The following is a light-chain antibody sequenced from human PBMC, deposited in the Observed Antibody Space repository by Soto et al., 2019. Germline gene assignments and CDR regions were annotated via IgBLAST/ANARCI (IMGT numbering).Light chain of an antibody. CDR2: AVT. J-gene: IGLJ1*01. CDR3: CSYAGTFTYV. CDR1: SSDVGGYNY. Sequence: HSALTQPRSVSGSPGQSVTISCTGTSSDVGGYNYVSWFQQHPGKAPKLMIYAVTERPSGVPDRFSGSKSGNTASLTISGLQAEDEADYYCCSYAGTFTYVFGTGTKLTVL. V-gene: IGLV2-11*01.